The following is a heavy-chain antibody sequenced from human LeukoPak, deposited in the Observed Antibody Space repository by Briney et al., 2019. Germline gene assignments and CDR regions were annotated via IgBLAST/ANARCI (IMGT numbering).Heavy chain of an antibody. Sequence: GGSLRLSCAASGFTFSSYSMNWVRQAPGKGLEWVSSISSSSSYIYYADSVKGRFTISRDNAKNSLYLQMNSLRAEDTAVYYCASYGGYPSAYYYGMDVWGQGTTVTVSS. D-gene: IGHD4-23*01. CDR3: ASYGGYPSAYYYGMDV. J-gene: IGHJ6*02. V-gene: IGHV3-21*01. CDR2: ISSSSSYI. CDR1: GFTFSSYS.